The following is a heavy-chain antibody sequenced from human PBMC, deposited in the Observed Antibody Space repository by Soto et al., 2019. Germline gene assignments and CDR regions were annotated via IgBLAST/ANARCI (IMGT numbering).Heavy chain of an antibody. CDR2: IYYSGST. CDR1: GGSISSGDYY. CDR3: AREVSGKVYYFDY. V-gene: IGHV4-30-4*01. D-gene: IGHD1-20*01. Sequence: QVQLQESGPGLVKPSQTLSLTCTVSGGSISSGDYYWSWIRQPPGKGLEWIGYIYYSGSTYYNPSLKSRVTISVDTSKNQSSLKLSSVTAADTAVYYCAREVSGKVYYFDYWGQGTLVTVSS. J-gene: IGHJ4*02.